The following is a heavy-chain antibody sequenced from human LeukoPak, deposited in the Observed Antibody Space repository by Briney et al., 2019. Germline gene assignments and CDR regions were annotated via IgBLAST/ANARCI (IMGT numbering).Heavy chain of an antibody. J-gene: IGHJ2*01. CDR1: GFTFSTYW. Sequence: LSGGSLRLSCAASGFTFSTYWMTWVRQAPGKGLEWVANIKQDGSEKYYVDSVRGRFTISRDNAKNSLYLQMNSLRAEDTAVYYCAREGSDYYDQNWYFDLWGRGTLVTVSS. V-gene: IGHV3-7*01. CDR3: AREGSDYYDQNWYFDL. CDR2: IKQDGSEK. D-gene: IGHD3-22*01.